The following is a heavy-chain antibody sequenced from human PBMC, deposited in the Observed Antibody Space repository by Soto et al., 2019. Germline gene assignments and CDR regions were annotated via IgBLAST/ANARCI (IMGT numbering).Heavy chain of an antibody. CDR3: ARDYDLYYFDY. CDR2: ISAYNGNT. Sequence: SGKVCCNASVYTFTGYGISRVRQAPGRGLEWMGWISAYNGNTNYAQKLQGRVTMTTDTSTSKAYMELRSLRSDDTAVYYCARDYDLYYFDYWGQGTLVTVSS. V-gene: IGHV1-18*01. J-gene: IGHJ4*02. CDR1: VYTFTGYG. D-gene: IGHD3-16*01.